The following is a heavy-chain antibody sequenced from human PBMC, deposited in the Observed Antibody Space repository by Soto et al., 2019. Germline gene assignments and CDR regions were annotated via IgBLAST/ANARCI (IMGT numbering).Heavy chain of an antibody. CDR3: ASWHEREHAYDV. J-gene: IGHJ3*01. Sequence: DVQLVESGGGLIQPGESLRLPCAAFGLTVSGKKYVAWVCQAPGKGLELVSALYDVAGSFYADSVKGRFTTSSDSSKTTVYLQMNGLRPDDTAVYYCASWHEREHAYDVWGQGTTVTVSS. D-gene: IGHD1-1*01. CDR1: GLTVSGKKY. CDR2: LYDVAGS. V-gene: IGHV3-53*01.